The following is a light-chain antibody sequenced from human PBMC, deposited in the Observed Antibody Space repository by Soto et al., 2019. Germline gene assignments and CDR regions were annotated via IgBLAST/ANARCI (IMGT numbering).Light chain of an antibody. CDR1: QTVSSSY. CDR2: DAS. J-gene: IGKJ5*01. CDR3: QQYDNSPIT. Sequence: IVLTQSPATLSLSPGERATLSCGASQTVSSSYLAWYQLKPGLAPRLLFYDASNRAPGIPDRFSGSGSGTDFTLTISRLEPEDFAVYYCQQYDNSPITFGQGTRLEIK. V-gene: IGKV3D-20*01.